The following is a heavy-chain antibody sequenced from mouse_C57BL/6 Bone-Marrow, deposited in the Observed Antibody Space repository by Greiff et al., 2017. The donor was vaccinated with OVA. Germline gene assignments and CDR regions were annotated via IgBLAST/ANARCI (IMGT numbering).Heavy chain of an antibody. CDR3: ARSGGWLPAWFAY. Sequence: VQLQQSGAELARPGASVKLSCKASGYTFTSYGISWVKQRTGQGLEWIGEIYPRSGNTYYNEKFKGKATLTADKSSSTAYMELRSLTSEDSAVYFCARSGGWLPAWFAYWGQGTLVTVSA. V-gene: IGHV1-81*01. CDR2: IYPRSGNT. J-gene: IGHJ3*01. CDR1: GYTFTSYG. D-gene: IGHD2-3*01.